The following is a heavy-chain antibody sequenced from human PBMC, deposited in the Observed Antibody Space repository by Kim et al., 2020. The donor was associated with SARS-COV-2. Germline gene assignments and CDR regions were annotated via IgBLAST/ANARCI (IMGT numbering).Heavy chain of an antibody. D-gene: IGHD3-22*01. CDR2: ISSSSSYI. V-gene: IGHV3-21*01. J-gene: IGHJ2*01. CDR1: RFTFSSYS. Sequence: GGSLRLSCAASRFTFSSYSMNWVRQAPGKGLEWVSSISSSSSYIYYADSVKGRFTISRYNAKNSLYLQMNSLRAEDTAVYYCARVATYYYDSSGYWRTNWYFDLWGRGTLVTVSS. CDR3: ARVATYYYDSSGYWRTNWYFDL.